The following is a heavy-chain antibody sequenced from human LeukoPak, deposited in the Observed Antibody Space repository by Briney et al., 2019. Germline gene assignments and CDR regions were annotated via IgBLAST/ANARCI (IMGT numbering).Heavy chain of an antibody. J-gene: IGHJ3*02. V-gene: IGHV4-38-2*01. CDR3: AREYYYGSGSYTAFDI. CDR2: LYHSGST. Sequence: PSETLSLTCAVYGGSFTGYYWGWIRQPPGKGLEWVGSLYHSGSTYYNPSLKSRVSISVDTSKNQFSLKLTSVTAADTAVYYCAREYYYGSGSYTAFDIWGQGTMVTVSS. D-gene: IGHD3-10*01. CDR1: GGSFTGYY.